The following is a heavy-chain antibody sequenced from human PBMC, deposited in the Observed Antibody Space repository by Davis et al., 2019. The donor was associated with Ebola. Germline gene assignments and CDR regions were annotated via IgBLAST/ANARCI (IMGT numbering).Heavy chain of an antibody. V-gene: IGHV4-4*07. J-gene: IGHJ5*02. CDR2: IYTSGST. CDR1: GGSISSYY. D-gene: IGHD2-2*02. CDR3: AREDRGYCSSTSCYTPPGFDP. Sequence: SETLSLTCTVSGGSISSYYWSWIRQPAGKGLEWIGRIYTSGSTNYNPSLKSRVTMSVDTSKNQFSLKLSSVTAADTAVYYCAREDRGYCSSTSCYTPPGFDPWGQGTLVTVSS.